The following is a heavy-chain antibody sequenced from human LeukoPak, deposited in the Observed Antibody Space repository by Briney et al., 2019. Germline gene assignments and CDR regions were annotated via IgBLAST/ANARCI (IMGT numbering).Heavy chain of an antibody. CDR3: AKATGNLGN. Sequence: PGGSLRLSCAASGFTFSSYAMSWVRQAPGKGLEWVSAISGSGGSTYYADSVKGRFTISRDNPKNTLYLQMNSLTAEDTAIYYCAKATGNLGNWGQGTLVTVSS. D-gene: IGHD1-1*01. V-gene: IGHV3-23*01. CDR1: GFTFSSYA. CDR2: ISGSGGST. J-gene: IGHJ4*02.